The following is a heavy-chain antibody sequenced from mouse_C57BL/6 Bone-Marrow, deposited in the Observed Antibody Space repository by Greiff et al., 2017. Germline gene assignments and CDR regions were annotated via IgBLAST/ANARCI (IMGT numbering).Heavy chain of an antibody. D-gene: IGHD2-2*01. Sequence: VKLMESGAELARPGASVKLSCKASGYTFPSSGLSWVKQRTGQGLEWIGEIYPRSGNTYYNEKFKGKATLTADKSSSTAYMELRSLTTEDSAVYFCARSGWLRRGFAYWGQGTLVTVSA. J-gene: IGHJ3*01. CDR3: ARSGWLRRGFAY. V-gene: IGHV1-81*01. CDR2: IYPRSGNT. CDR1: GYTFPSSG.